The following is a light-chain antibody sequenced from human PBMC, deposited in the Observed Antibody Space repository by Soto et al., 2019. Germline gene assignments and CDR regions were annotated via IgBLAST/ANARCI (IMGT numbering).Light chain of an antibody. Sequence: QSALTQPRSVSGSPGQSVTISCTGTSSDVGGYNCVSWYQQHPGKAPKVMIYDVSERPSGVPDRFSGSKSGNTASLTISGLQAEDEADYYCCSYAGSPRDVFGTGTKLTVL. CDR1: SSDVGGYNC. V-gene: IGLV2-11*01. J-gene: IGLJ1*01. CDR2: DVS. CDR3: CSYAGSPRDV.